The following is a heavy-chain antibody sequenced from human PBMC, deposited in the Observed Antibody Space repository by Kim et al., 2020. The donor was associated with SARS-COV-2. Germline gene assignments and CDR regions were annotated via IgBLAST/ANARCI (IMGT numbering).Heavy chain of an antibody. V-gene: IGHV4-34*01. CDR3: ARGGPGLRFRRWFGY. CDR2: INHSGST. J-gene: IGHJ4*02. Sequence: SETLSLTCAVYGGSFSGYYWSWIRQPPGKGLEWIGEINHSGSTNYNPSLKSRVTISVDTSKNQFSLKLSSVTAADTAVYYCARGGPGLRFRRWFGYWGQGTLVTVSS. D-gene: IGHD3-3*01. CDR1: GGSFSGYY.